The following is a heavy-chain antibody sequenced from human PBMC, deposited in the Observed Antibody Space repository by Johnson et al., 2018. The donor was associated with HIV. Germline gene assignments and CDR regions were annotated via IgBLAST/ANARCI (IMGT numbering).Heavy chain of an antibody. CDR3: AKYREQLVRSAFDI. D-gene: IGHD6-13*01. Sequence: VQLVESGGGLVQPGGSLRLSCAASGFTFSSYDMHWVRQATGKGLEWVSAIGTAGDTYYADSVKGRFTISRDNSKNTLYLQMNSLRAEDTAVYYCAKYREQLVRSAFDIWGQGTMVTVSS. CDR1: GFTFSSYD. CDR2: IGTAGDT. J-gene: IGHJ3*02. V-gene: IGHV3-13*01.